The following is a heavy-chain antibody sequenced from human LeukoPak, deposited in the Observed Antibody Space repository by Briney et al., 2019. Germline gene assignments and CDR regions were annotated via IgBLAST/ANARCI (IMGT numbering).Heavy chain of an antibody. CDR3: ARDLSANSRVYYFDY. J-gene: IGHJ4*02. CDR1: GFTFSAHA. D-gene: IGHD4/OR15-4a*01. V-gene: IGHV3-30-3*01. Sequence: PGGSLRLSCAASGFTFSAHAMHWVRQAPGKGLEWVAIISYDGNIKYQADSVKGRFTISRDDSKNTLYLQMNSLRAEDTAVYYCARDLSANSRVYYFDYWGQGTLVTVSS. CDR2: ISYDGNIK.